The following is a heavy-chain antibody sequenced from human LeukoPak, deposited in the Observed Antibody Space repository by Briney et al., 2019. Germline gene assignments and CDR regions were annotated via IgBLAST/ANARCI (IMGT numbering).Heavy chain of an antibody. CDR2: ISWHSDHI. Sequence: PGGSLRLSCTASGFTFDDYAMPWVRQLPGKGLEWVAGISWHSDHIAYAGSVKGRFTISRDNAKNSLYLHMNSLRTEDTALYYCTKANTMTTRGYFDYWGQGTLVPVSS. V-gene: IGHV3-9*01. CDR3: TKANTMTTRGYFDY. CDR1: GFTFDDYA. J-gene: IGHJ4*02. D-gene: IGHD4-17*01.